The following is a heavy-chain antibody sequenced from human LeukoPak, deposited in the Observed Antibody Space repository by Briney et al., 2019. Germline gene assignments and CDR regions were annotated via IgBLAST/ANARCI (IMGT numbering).Heavy chain of an antibody. Sequence: GGSLRLSCAASGFTFSSHAMHWVRQAPGKGLEWVAVISYDGSNKYYADSVKGRFTISRDNSKNTLYLQMNSLRAEDTAVYYCARALGRTFSGPFDYWGQGTLVTVSS. D-gene: IGHD6-25*01. CDR2: ISYDGSNK. J-gene: IGHJ4*02. CDR1: GFTFSSHA. CDR3: ARALGRTFSGPFDY. V-gene: IGHV3-30*04.